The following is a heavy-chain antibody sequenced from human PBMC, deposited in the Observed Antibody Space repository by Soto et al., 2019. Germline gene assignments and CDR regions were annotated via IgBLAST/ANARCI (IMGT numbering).Heavy chain of an antibody. CDR1: VFTFSSYA. D-gene: IGHD3-10*01. CDR2: ISYDGSNK. J-gene: IGHJ4*02. V-gene: IGHV3-30-3*01. Sequence: GALRLSCAASVFTFSSYAMHWVRQAPGKGLEWVAVISYDGSNKYYADSVKGRFTISRDNSKNTLYLQMNSLRAEDTAVYYCARYMAPGAFDYWGQGTLVTVSS. CDR3: ARYMAPGAFDY.